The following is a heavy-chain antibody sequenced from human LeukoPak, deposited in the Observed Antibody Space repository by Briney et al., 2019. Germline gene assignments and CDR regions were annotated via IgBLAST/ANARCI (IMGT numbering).Heavy chain of an antibody. V-gene: IGHV3-73*01. D-gene: IGHD6-19*01. CDR1: GFTFSGSA. J-gene: IGHJ4*02. CDR3: TGGSGWYSPDY. CDR2: IRSSANNYAT. Sequence: PGGSLRLSCAASGFTFSGSAMHWVRQASGKGLEWVGLIRSSANNYATAYAASVRGGFTISRDASKDTTYLQMNSLKTEDTAVYYCTGGSGWYSPDYWGQGTLVTVSS.